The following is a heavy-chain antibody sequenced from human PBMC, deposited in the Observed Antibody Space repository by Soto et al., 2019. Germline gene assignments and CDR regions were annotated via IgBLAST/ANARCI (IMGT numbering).Heavy chain of an antibody. V-gene: IGHV1-69*08. CDR3: ARPDFGDYWYFDL. CDR1: GGTFSSHT. D-gene: IGHD4-17*01. CDR2: IIPALGTA. Sequence: QAQLVQSGAEVKKPGSSVKVSCKASGGTFSSHTFSWVRQAPGQGPEWMGRIIPALGTATYAQKFQGRVTITADESATTVYMELNSLRSEDTAVYYCARPDFGDYWYFDLWGRGTLVTVSS. J-gene: IGHJ2*01.